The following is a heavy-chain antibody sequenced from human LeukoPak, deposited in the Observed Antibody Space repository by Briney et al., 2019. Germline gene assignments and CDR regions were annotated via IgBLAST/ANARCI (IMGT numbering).Heavy chain of an antibody. D-gene: IGHD2-21*01. V-gene: IGHV3-23*01. Sequence: GGSLRLSCAASGFTFSGYAMSWVRQAPGKGLEWVSTITRGGAGTYYPDSVKGRFTISRDNSKNTLYLRVNSLRAEDTAVYYCARDHPNCVGTDCPLFDYWGQGTLVTVSS. CDR1: GFTFSGYA. J-gene: IGHJ4*02. CDR3: ARDHPNCVGTDCPLFDY. CDR2: ITRGGAGT.